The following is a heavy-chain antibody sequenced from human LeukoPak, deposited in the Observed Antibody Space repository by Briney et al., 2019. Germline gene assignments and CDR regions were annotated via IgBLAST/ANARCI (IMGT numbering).Heavy chain of an antibody. J-gene: IGHJ6*03. V-gene: IGHV3-23*01. CDR1: GFTFSSYA. D-gene: IGHD1-26*01. Sequence: PGGSLRLSCAASGFTFSSYAMSWVRQAPGKGLEWVSAISGSGGSTYYADSVKGRFTISRDNSKNTLYLQMNSLRAEDTAVYYCANCRRELPPYYYYYMDVWGKGTTVTVSS. CDR2: ISGSGGST. CDR3: ANCRRELPPYYYYYMDV.